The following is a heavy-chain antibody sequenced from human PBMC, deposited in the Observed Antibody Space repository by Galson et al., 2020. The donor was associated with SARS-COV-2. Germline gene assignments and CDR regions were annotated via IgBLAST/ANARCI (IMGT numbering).Heavy chain of an antibody. CDR3: AKGWGYCSSTSCSRRDYYYYYGMDV. CDR1: GFTFSSYG. J-gene: IGHJ6*02. CDR2: ISYDGSNK. D-gene: IGHD2-2*01. Sequence: TGGSLRLSCAASGFTFSSYGMHWVRQAPGKGLEWVEVISYDGSNKYYADSATGRFTLSRDNSKNTLYLQMNSLRAEDTSVYYCAKGWGYCSSTSCSRRDYYYYYGMDVWVQGTTVTVSS. V-gene: IGHV3-30*18.